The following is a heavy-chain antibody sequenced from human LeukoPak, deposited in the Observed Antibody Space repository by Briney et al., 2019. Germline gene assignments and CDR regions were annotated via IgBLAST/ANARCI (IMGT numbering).Heavy chain of an antibody. CDR2: MSQTGDR. V-gene: IGHV4-38-2*01. D-gene: IGHD5-18*01. Sequence: SETLSLTCDVSGYSIGTGYYWGWIRQPPGKGLEWIGSMSQTGDRHYNPSLKDRVTISVDTSKNQFSLNLRSVTAADTAVYYCARDSRGYFYAQIDYWGQGTLVTVSS. CDR1: GYSIGTGYY. J-gene: IGHJ4*02. CDR3: ARDSRGYFYAQIDY.